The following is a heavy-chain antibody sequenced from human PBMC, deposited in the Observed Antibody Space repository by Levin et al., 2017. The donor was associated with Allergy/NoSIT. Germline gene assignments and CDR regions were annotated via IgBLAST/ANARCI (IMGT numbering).Heavy chain of an antibody. D-gene: IGHD2-15*01. CDR3: ALGPSRRYGPDTGGGGMVVVVAVYMDV. J-gene: IGHJ6*03. CDR2: IIPIFGTA. CDR1: GGTFSSYA. Sequence: GGSLRLSCKASGGTFSSYAISWVRQAPGQGLEWMGGIIPIFGTANYAQKFQGRVTITADKSTSTAYMELSSLRSEDTAVYYCALGPSRRYGPDTGGGGMVVVVAVYMDVWGKGTTVTVSS. V-gene: IGHV1-69*06.